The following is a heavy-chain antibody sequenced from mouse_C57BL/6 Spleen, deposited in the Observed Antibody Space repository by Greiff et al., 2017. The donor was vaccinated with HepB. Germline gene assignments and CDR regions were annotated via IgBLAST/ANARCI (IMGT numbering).Heavy chain of an antibody. CDR1: GYAFSSSW. CDR3: ARRGYDYDEAMDY. D-gene: IGHD2-4*01. V-gene: IGHV1-82*01. Sequence: QVQLQQSGPELEKPGASVKISCKASGYAFSSSWMNWVKQRPGKGLEWIGRIYPGDGDTNYNGKFKGKATLTADKSSSTAYMQLSSLTSEDSAVYFCARRGYDYDEAMDYWGQGTSVTVSS. CDR2: IYPGDGDT. J-gene: IGHJ4*01.